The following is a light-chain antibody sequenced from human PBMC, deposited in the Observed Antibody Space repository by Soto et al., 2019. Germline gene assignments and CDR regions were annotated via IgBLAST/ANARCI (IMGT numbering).Light chain of an antibody. J-gene: IGKJ4*01. CDR3: QHLNYYPLT. Sequence: DIQLTQSPSFLSASVGDRVTITCRASQGISSYLAWYQQKPGKAPKLLIYTASILQSGVPSRFSGRGSGTDFTLPISSLQPEDFATYYFQHLNYYPLTFGGGTKVQIK. CDR2: TAS. CDR1: QGISSY. V-gene: IGKV1-9*01.